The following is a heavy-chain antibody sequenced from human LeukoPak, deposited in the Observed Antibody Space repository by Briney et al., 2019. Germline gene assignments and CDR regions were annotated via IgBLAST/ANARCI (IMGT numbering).Heavy chain of an antibody. CDR1: GYTLSEVS. CDR2: FSPEKGEA. V-gene: IGHV1-24*01. CDR3: ATYLSSSSSLFDY. Sequence: ASVKVSCKVSGYTLSEVSTHWVRQPPGKGLEWMGGFSPEKGEAVYAQKFQGRVTMTEDTSTDTATMDLSSLRSEDTAVYFCATYLSSSSSLFDYWGQGTLITVSS. J-gene: IGHJ4*02. D-gene: IGHD6-6*01.